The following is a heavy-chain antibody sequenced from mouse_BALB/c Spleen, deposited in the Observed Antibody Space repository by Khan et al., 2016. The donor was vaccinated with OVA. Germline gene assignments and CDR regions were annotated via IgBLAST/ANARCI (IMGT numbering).Heavy chain of an antibody. J-gene: IGHJ4*01. CDR1: GFSLTDYA. V-gene: IGHV2-6-5*01. CDR2: IWGGGSK. CDR3: AKDPPYYAMDY. Sequence: QVQLKQSGPGLVAPSQSLSIPCTVSGFSLTDYAVSWIRQPPGKGLEWLGVIWGGGSKYYNSALKSRLSISKDNSKSQVFLKMNSLQTDDTDMYYCAKDPPYYAMDYWGQGTSVTVSS.